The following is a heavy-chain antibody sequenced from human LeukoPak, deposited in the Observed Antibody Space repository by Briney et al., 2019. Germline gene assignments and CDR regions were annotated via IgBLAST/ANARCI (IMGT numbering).Heavy chain of an antibody. V-gene: IGHV3-11*01. CDR2: ISSSGNII. J-gene: IGHJ4*02. D-gene: IGHD4-17*01. CDR3: ARDHPYGNFFDY. CDR1: GFTFSDNQ. Sequence: PGGSLRLSCAASGFTFSDNQMAWIRQAPGKGLEWVSHISSSGNIIYYVDSVKGRFTISRDDAKNSVYLQMYSLRAEDTAVYYCARDHPYGNFFDYWGQGTLVTVSS.